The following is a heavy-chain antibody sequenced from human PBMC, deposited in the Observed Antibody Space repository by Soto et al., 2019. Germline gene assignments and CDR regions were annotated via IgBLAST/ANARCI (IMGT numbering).Heavy chain of an antibody. D-gene: IGHD3-16*01. CDR1: RDTFNKYA. CDR3: ARGETYLGV. J-gene: IGHJ6*02. CDR2: IIPIFSSR. V-gene: IGHV1-69*01. Sequence: QVQLVQSGAEVKKPGSSVKVSCKTSRDTFNKYAFNWVRQAPGQGLVWMGWIIPIFSSRNYAEKFQGRVTITADDSTSTAYMELRSLRFEDTAVYYCARGETYLGVWGQGTTVTVSS.